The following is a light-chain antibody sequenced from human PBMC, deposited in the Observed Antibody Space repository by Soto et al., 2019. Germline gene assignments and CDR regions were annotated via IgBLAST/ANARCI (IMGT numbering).Light chain of an antibody. J-gene: IGKJ4*01. CDR3: QQYSDSPLT. CDR1: QTVRTNY. CDR2: GAS. Sequence: EIVLTQSPGTLSLSPGERATLSRRASQTVRTNYLAWFQHKPGQAPRLLIYGASSRATGIPDRFSGSGSGTDFTLTINRLEPEDFAVYFCQQYSDSPLTFGGGTKVEIK. V-gene: IGKV3-20*01.